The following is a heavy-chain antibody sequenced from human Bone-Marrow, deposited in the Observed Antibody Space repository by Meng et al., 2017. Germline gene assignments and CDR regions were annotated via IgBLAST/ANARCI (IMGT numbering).Heavy chain of an antibody. CDR3: ARTVGSGWYYFGFSFDY. CDR2: IYYSGST. Sequence: GSLRLSCTVSGGSVSSGSYYWSWIRQPPGKGLEWIGYIYYSGSTNYNPSLKSRVTISVDTSKNQFSLKLSSVTAADTAVYYCARTVGSGWYYFGFSFDYWGQGTLVTVSS. V-gene: IGHV4-61*01. J-gene: IGHJ4*02. CDR1: GGSVSSGSYY. D-gene: IGHD6-19*01.